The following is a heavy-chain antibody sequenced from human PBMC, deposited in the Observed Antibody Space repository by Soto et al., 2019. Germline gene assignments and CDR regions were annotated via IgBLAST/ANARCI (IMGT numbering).Heavy chain of an antibody. Sequence: GGSLRLSCVASGLTLSSYWMSWVRQAPGKGLEWVANIKQDGSAKYYVDSVKGRFTISRDNSEKSLYLQMNSLRAEDTAVYFCVSDGDTCSDSDCYRSFDYWGQGTLVTVSS. CDR3: VSDGDTCSDSDCYRSFDY. D-gene: IGHD5-12*01. CDR2: IKQDGSAK. CDR1: GLTLSSYW. J-gene: IGHJ4*02. V-gene: IGHV3-7*03.